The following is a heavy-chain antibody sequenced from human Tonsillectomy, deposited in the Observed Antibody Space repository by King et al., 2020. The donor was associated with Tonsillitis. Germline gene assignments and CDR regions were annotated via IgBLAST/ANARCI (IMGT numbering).Heavy chain of an antibody. CDR1: GYTLTELS. Sequence: QLVQSGAEVKKPGASVKVSCKVSGYTLTELSMHWVRQAPGKGLEWMGGFDPEDGETIYAQKFQGRVTMTEDTSTDTAYMKLSSLRSEDTAVYYCATYGITIFGVVIIQGPFDYWGQGTLVTVSS. CDR3: ATYGITIFGVVIIQGPFDY. J-gene: IGHJ4*02. CDR2: FDPEDGET. V-gene: IGHV1-24*01. D-gene: IGHD3-3*01.